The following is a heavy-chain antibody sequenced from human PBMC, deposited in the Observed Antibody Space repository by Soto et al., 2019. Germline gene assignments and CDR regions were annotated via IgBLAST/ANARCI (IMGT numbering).Heavy chain of an antibody. CDR3: ARDRWAADY. CDR1: GFTVSTKY. CDR2: IYSGGST. D-gene: IGHD3-16*01. Sequence: GGSVRLSCAASGFTVSTKYMSWVRQAPGKGLEWVSVIYSGGSTFYADSVRGRFTISRDNSKNTVNLQMNSLRAEDTAVYYCARDRWAADYWGQGTLVTVSS. V-gene: IGHV3-66*01. J-gene: IGHJ4*02.